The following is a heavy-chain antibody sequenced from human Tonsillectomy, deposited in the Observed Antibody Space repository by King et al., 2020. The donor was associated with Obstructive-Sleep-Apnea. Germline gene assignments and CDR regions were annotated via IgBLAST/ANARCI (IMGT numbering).Heavy chain of an antibody. CDR2: ISYDGSNK. J-gene: IGHJ4*02. CDR3: AKQKDTGNYRGGYYFAH. Sequence: VQLVESGGGVVQPGRSLRLSCAASGFIFGSYGIHWVRQAPGKGLEWVAVISYDGSNKQYADSVKGRFTISRDNSKNTVYLQMNSLRVDDTAVYYCAKQKDTGNYRGGYYFAHWGRGTLVTVSS. V-gene: IGHV3-30*18. CDR1: GFIFGSYG. D-gene: IGHD1-26*01.